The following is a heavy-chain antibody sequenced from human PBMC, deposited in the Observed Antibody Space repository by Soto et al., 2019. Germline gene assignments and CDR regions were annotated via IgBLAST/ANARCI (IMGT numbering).Heavy chain of an antibody. D-gene: IGHD3-22*01. Sequence: PSETLSLTCTVSGGSISSGPYSWGWIRQPPGKGLEWIGTFYYSGSTYYNPSLESRVTISVDTSKNQFSLKVSSVTAADTAVYYCVKARGGSYYYDSSGLFNWGQGTLVTVSS. CDR3: VKARGGSYYYDSSGLFN. CDR2: FYYSGST. J-gene: IGHJ4*02. CDR1: GGSISSGPYS. V-gene: IGHV4-39*01.